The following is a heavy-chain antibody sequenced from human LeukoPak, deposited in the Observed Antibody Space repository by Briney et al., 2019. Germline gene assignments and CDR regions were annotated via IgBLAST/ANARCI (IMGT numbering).Heavy chain of an antibody. J-gene: IGHJ6*03. CDR3: ARASMKAGIAAAGYARRDYYYYMDV. D-gene: IGHD6-13*01. CDR2: FDPEDGET. CDR1: GYTLTELS. Sequence: ASVKVSCKVSGYTLTELSMHWVRQAPGKGLEWMGGFDPEDGETIYAQKFQGRVTMTEDTSTDTAYMELSSLRSEDTAVYYCARASMKAGIAAAGYARRDYYYYMDVWGKGTTVTVSS. V-gene: IGHV1-24*01.